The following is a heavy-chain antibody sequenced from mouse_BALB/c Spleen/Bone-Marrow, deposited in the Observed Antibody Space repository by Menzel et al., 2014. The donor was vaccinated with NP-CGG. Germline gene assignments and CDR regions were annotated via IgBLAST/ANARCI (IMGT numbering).Heavy chain of an antibody. V-gene: IGHV14-3*02. D-gene: IGHD1-1*01. Sequence: EVQGVESGAELVKPGASVKLSCTASGFNIKDTYMHWVKQRPEQGLEWIGRIDPANGNTKYDPKFQGKATITADTSSNTAYLQLSSLTSEDTAVYYCAMYYYGSSLFAYWGQGILVTVS. CDR3: AMYYYGSSLFAY. CDR1: GFNIKDTY. J-gene: IGHJ3*01. CDR2: IDPANGNT.